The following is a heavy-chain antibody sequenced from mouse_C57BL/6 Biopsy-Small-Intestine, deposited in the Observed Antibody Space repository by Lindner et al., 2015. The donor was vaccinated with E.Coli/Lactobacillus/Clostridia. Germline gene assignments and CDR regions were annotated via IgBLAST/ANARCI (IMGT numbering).Heavy chain of an antibody. J-gene: IGHJ3*01. CDR3: ARGGTTGGFAY. V-gene: IGHV1-66*01. D-gene: IGHD1-1*01. CDR2: IYPGSGNT. CDR1: GYSFTSYY. Sequence: QLQESGPELVKPGASVKISCKASGYSFTSYYIHWVKQRPGQGLEWIGWIYPGSGNTKYNEKFKGKATLTADTSSSTAYVQLSSLTSEDSAVYYCARGGTTGGFAYWGQGTLVTVSA.